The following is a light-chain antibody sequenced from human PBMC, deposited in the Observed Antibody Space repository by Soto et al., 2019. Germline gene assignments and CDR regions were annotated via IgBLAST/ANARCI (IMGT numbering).Light chain of an antibody. Sequence: DIQMTQSPSTLAASLGDTFTMTCRSSSKWLAWYQKKPGKAPKLLIYDVSNLERGVPPRFSGSTSGAESTLTITGLQPDDLGTYYCQHTTDFTFGQGTKV. CDR3: QHTTDFT. CDR1: SSSKW. J-gene: IGKJ2*01. V-gene: IGKV1-5*01. CDR2: DVS.